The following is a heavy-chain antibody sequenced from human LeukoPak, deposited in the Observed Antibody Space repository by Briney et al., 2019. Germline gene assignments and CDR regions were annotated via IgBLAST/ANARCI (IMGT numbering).Heavy chain of an antibody. CDR3: ARQDDKYGGDY. CDR1: GFTFSTYA. CDR2: ISFDGTDK. Sequence: PGRSLRLSCATSGFTFSTYAMHWVRQAPGKGLEWVAVISFDGTDKYYADSVKGRFTISRDSSENTLYLQMNSPRAEDSAVYYCARQDDKYGGDYWGQGTLVTVSS. J-gene: IGHJ4*02. V-gene: IGHV3-30*04. D-gene: IGHD3-22*01.